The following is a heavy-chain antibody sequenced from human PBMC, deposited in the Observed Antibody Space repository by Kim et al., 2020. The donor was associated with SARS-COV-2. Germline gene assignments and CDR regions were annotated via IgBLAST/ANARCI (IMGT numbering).Heavy chain of an antibody. V-gene: IGHV3-21*01. D-gene: IGHD4-17*01. CDR1: GFTFSSYS. CDR2: ISSSSSYI. J-gene: IGHJ3*02. Sequence: GGSLRLSCAASGFTFSSYSMNWVRQAPGKGLEWVSSISSSSSYIYYADSVKGRFTISRDNAKNSLYLQMNSLRAEDTAVYYCARASHYANAFDIWGQGTMVTVSS. CDR3: ARASHYANAFDI.